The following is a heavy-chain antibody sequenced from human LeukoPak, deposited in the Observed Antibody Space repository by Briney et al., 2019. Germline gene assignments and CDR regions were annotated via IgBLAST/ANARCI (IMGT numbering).Heavy chain of an antibody. D-gene: IGHD5-18*01. Sequence: GGSLRLSCGASGFTLSCYEMNWVRQAPGKGLEWVSYISSSAGTTYYADSVKGRFTISRDNAKNSLYLQMNSLRAEDTAVYFCARQQQQLWYDWGQGTLVTVSS. CDR3: ARQQQQLWYD. J-gene: IGHJ4*02. V-gene: IGHV3-48*03. CDR1: GFTLSCYE. CDR2: ISSSAGTT.